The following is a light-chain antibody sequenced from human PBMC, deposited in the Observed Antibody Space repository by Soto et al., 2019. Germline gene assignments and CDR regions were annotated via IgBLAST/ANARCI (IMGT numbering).Light chain of an antibody. J-gene: IGLJ2*01. Sequence: QSVLTQPPSASGSPGQSVSISCTGTSSDIGAYNFVSWYQQHPGKAPRLLIYGVSKRPSGVPDRFSGCKSGNTVSLTVSGLQAEDEADYYCSSYAGSNNYVVFGGGTKVTVL. V-gene: IGLV2-8*01. CDR1: SSDIGAYNF. CDR3: SSYAGSNNYVV. CDR2: GVS.